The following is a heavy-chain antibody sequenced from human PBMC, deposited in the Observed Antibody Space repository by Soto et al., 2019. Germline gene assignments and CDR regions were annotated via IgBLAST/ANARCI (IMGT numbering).Heavy chain of an antibody. J-gene: IGHJ5*02. CDR2: IYYSGST. Sequence: QVQLQESGPGLVKPSQTLSLTCTVSGGSISSGDYYWSWIRQPPGKGLEWIGYIYYSGSTYYSPSLKSRVTIPVDTSKNQFSLKLSSVTDPDTAVYYCARERPDGARLDPWGQGTLVTVS. CDR1: GGSISSGDYY. D-gene: IGHD6-6*01. V-gene: IGHV4-30-4*01. CDR3: ARERPDGARLDP.